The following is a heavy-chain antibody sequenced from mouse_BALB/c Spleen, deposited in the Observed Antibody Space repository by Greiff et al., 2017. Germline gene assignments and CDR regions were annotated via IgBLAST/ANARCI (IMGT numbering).Heavy chain of an antibody. Sequence: QVQLKESGPDLVAPSQSLSITCTVSGFSLTSYGVHWVRQPPGKGLEWLVVIWSDGSTTYNSALKSRLSISKDNSKSQVFLKMNSLQTDDTAMYYCARHDGNYGPYAMDYWGQGTSVTVSS. CDR1: GFSLTSYG. J-gene: IGHJ4*01. V-gene: IGHV2-6-2*01. D-gene: IGHD2-1*01. CDR3: ARHDGNYGPYAMDY. CDR2: IWSDGST.